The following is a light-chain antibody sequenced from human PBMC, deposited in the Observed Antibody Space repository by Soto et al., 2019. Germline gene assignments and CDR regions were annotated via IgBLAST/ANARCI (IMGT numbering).Light chain of an antibody. V-gene: IGKV3-15*01. J-gene: IGKJ4*01. Sequence: EIVMTQSPATLSVSPGDRATLSCRASQNGNSNLAWYQQKPGHVPRLLIHAANIRAATFPARFSGSGSGTEFTLTISSLQSEDFAVYSCQQYNDWPLTFGGATNVDI. CDR1: QNGNSN. CDR3: QQYNDWPLT. CDR2: AAN.